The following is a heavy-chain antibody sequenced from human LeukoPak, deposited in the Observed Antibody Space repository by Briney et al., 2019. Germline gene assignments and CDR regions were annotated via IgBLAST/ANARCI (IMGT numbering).Heavy chain of an antibody. CDR2: IYYSGST. J-gene: IGHJ4*02. D-gene: IGHD3-22*01. V-gene: IGHV4-59*01. CDR3: ARGGSTDYYDSSGYYFDY. CDR1: GGSISSYN. Sequence: SETLSLTCTDPGGSISSYNWSWIRQPPGKGLEWIGHIYYSGSTNYNPSLKSRVTISVDTSKNQFSLKLSSVTAADTAVYYCARGGSTDYYDSSGYYFDYWGQGTLVTVSS.